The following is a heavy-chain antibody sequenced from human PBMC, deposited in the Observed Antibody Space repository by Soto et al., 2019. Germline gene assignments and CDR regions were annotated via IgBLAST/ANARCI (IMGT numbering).Heavy chain of an antibody. CDR3: ARGSASKSGHLWYFDL. D-gene: IGHD2-8*02. CDR1: GFSFRDYD. J-gene: IGHJ2*01. CDR2: LGAADDP. V-gene: IGHV3-13*05. Sequence: EVQLVASGGGSVQPGESLRLSCAASGFSFRDYDMHWVRQRTGKGLEWVSGLGAADDPYYIASVKGRFSVSRDNAQNSLYLQMNSLGAEDTAVYYCARGSASKSGHLWYFDLWGRGTLVTVSS.